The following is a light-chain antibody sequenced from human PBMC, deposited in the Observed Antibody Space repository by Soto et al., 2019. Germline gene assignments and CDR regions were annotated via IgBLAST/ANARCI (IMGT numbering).Light chain of an antibody. CDR1: QDITNY. Sequence: DIQMTQSPASLSASVEDRFIITFLASQDITNYLSWYQQKPGKAPKLLIYDASNLEVGVPSRFSGSESGTEFTLTISSLQPDDFATYYCQQYKDYPVTFGQGTKVDIK. CDR3: QQYKDYPVT. CDR2: DAS. J-gene: IGKJ1*01. V-gene: IGKV1-33*01.